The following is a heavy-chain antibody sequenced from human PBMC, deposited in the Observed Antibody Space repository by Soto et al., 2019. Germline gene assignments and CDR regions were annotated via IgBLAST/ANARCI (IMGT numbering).Heavy chain of an antibody. V-gene: IGHV4-59*01. CDR2: IYYSGST. J-gene: IGHJ4*02. CDR3: ARLDYGGNFDY. CDR1: VRAISRYY. Sequence: ETVCLPCTVSVRAISRYYWSWIRQPPGKGLEWIGYIYYSGSTNYNPSLKSRVTISVDTSKNQFSLKLSSVTAADTAVYYCARLDYGGNFDYWGQGTLVTVSS. D-gene: IGHD4-17*01.